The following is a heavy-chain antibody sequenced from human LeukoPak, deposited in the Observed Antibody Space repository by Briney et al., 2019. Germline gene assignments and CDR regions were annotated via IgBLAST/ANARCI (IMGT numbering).Heavy chain of an antibody. CDR1: GDNVSSNSAA. D-gene: IGHD6-19*01. J-gene: IGHJ6*02. CDR2: TYYRSKWSN. V-gene: IGHV6-1*01. Sequence: SQTLSLTCAISGDNVSSNSAAWNWIRQSPSRGLEWLGRTYYRSKWSNDYAVSVKSQITINPDTSKNQFSLHLNSVTPEDTAVYYCARGYSSGWFGPYYYYYGMDVWGQGTTVTVSS. CDR3: ARGYSSGWFGPYYYYYGMDV.